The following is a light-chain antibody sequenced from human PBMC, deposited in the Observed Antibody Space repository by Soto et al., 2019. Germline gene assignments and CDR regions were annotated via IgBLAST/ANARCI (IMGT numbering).Light chain of an antibody. CDR2: GAS. V-gene: IGKV3-15*01. CDR1: QSVRSN. J-gene: IGKJ2*01. CDR3: QQYNNWPYT. Sequence: EIVMTQSPATLSVSPGTRATLSCRASQSVRSNLAWYQQKPGQAPRLLIFGASTRATGFPARFSGSGSGTEFTLSISSLQSEDFAVYYCQQYNNWPYTFGQGTKLEIK.